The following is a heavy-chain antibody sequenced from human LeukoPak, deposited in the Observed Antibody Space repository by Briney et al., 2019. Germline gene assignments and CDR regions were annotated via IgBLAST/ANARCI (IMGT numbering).Heavy chain of an antibody. J-gene: IGHJ4*02. CDR3: ARMVGATRSFDY. CDR2: TYYRSQWSN. V-gene: IGHV6-1*01. CDR1: GDSVSSNSGA. D-gene: IGHD1-26*01. Sequence: SQTLSLTCALSGDSVSSNSGAWNWIRQSPSRGLEWLGRTYYRSQWSNDFALSVKSRISINPDTSKNHFSLQLNSVTPEDTAVYYCARMVGATRSFDYWGQGALVTVSS.